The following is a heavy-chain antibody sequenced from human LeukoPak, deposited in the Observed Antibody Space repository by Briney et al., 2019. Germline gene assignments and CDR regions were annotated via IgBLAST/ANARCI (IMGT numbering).Heavy chain of an antibody. D-gene: IGHD3-22*01. J-gene: IGHJ4*02. CDR1: GYTFTSYY. Sequence: ASVKVSCKASGYTFTSYYMNWVRQAPGQGLEWVGVINPTGGSTSYAQKFQGRVTMTRDTSTSTVYMELSSLRSEDTAVYYCARGLEYYDSSGSHFDYWGQGTLVTVSS. V-gene: IGHV1-46*01. CDR2: INPTGGST. CDR3: ARGLEYYDSSGSHFDY.